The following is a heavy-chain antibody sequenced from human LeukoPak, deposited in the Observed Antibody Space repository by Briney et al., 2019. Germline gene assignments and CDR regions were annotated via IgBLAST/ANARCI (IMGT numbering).Heavy chain of an antibody. CDR2: ISASGDST. CDR3: ARGYCGGDCSHYYMDV. D-gene: IGHD2-21*01. CDR1: GLTFSSYA. Sequence: TGGSLRLSCVASGLTFSSYAMSWVRQAPGKGLEWVSGISASGDSTYYADSVKGRFTISRDNSKNTLYLQMNSLRAEDTAVYYCARGYCGGDCSHYYMDVWGKGTTVTVSS. J-gene: IGHJ6*03. V-gene: IGHV3-23*01.